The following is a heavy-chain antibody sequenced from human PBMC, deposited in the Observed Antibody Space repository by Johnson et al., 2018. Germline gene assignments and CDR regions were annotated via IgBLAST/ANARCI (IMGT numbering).Heavy chain of an antibody. CDR1: GFTFDDYA. CDR3: AKGYCSSVSCSRGMDV. V-gene: IGHV3-9*01. J-gene: IGHJ6*02. Sequence: VQLVQAGGGLVQPGRSLRLSCTASGFTFDDYAMHWVRQTPGKGLEWVAGISWNRGSIEYVDSVKGRFTISRDNAQNSMFLQMSSLRVEDTALYYCAKGYCSSVSCSRGMDVWGQGTTVTVSS. CDR2: ISWNRGSI. D-gene: IGHD2-15*01.